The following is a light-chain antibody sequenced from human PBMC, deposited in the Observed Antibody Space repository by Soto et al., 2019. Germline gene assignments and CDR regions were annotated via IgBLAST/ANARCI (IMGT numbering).Light chain of an antibody. Sequence: QPVLTQPPSVSGAPGQRVTISCTGSRSNIGAGYDVHWYQQLPGTAPKLLIYGNSNRPSGVPDRFSGSKSGTSASLAITGLQAEDEADYYCQSYDSSLSGSVVFGGGTKVTVL. V-gene: IGLV1-40*01. CDR3: QSYDSSLSGSVV. CDR2: GNS. CDR1: RSNIGAGYD. J-gene: IGLJ2*01.